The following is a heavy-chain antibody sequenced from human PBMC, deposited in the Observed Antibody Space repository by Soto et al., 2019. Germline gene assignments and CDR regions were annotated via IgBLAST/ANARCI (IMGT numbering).Heavy chain of an antibody. CDR1: GFTFSSYG. D-gene: IGHD6-19*01. CDR3: ARDTAVAGTGRLGYYFDY. Sequence: PGGSLRLSCAASGFTFSSYGMHWVRQAPGKGLEWVAVIWYDGSNKYYADSVKGRFTISRDNSKNTLYLQMNSLRAEDTAVYYCARDTAVAGTGRLGYYFDYWGQGTLVTVAS. CDR2: IWYDGSNK. V-gene: IGHV3-33*01. J-gene: IGHJ4*02.